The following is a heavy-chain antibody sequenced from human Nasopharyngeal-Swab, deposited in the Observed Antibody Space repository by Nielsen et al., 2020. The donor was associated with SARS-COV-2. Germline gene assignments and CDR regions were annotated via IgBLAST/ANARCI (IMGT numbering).Heavy chain of an antibody. CDR3: AADLQTTMAHWYFDL. V-gene: IGHV1-58*01. CDR2: IVVGSGYT. CDR1: GFTFTSSA. Sequence: SVKVSCKASGFTFTSSAVQWVRQARGQRLEWIGCIVVGSGYTNYAQKFQERVTITRDMSTSTAYMEVSSLRSEDTAVYFCAADLQTTMAHWYFDLWGRGTLVTVSS. D-gene: IGHD1/OR15-1a*01. J-gene: IGHJ2*01.